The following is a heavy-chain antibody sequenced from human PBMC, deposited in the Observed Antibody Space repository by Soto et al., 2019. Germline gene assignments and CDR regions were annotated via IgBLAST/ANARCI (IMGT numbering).Heavy chain of an antibody. Sequence: PGGSLRLSCAASGFTFSSYGMHWVRQAPGKGLEWVAVIWYDGSNKYYADSVKGRFTISRDNSKNTLYLQMNSLRAEDTAVYYCARARRSSSWSEPDAFEIWGQGTMVTVSS. V-gene: IGHV3-33*01. J-gene: IGHJ3*02. D-gene: IGHD6-13*01. CDR1: GFTFSSYG. CDR3: ARARRSSSWSEPDAFEI. CDR2: IWYDGSNK.